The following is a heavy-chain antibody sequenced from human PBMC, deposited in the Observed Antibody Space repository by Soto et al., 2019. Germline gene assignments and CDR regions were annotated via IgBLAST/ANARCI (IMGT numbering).Heavy chain of an antibody. J-gene: IGHJ3*02. CDR1: GFTFRTSG. V-gene: IGHV3-30*18. CDR3: AKGGGYSYGTNDAFDI. CDR2: ISDDGSNK. D-gene: IGHD5-18*01. Sequence: QVQLVESGGGVVQPGRSLRLSCAASGFTFRTSGMHWVRQAPGKGLEWVAVISDDGSNKYNIASVEGRFTISRDNSKNTLYLQMNSLRNEDTAVYYCAKGGGYSYGTNDAFDIWGQGTMVTVSS.